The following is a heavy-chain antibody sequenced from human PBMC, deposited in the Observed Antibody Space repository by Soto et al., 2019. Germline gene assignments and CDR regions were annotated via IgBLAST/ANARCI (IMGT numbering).Heavy chain of an antibody. Sequence: GGFLRLSCAASGLTFRSYWMHWVRQAPGKGLVWVSRINTDGSVATYVDSVKGRFTISRDNAKNTLYLQMNSLRAEDTAVYYCARLDSSSWAFDYWGQGTLVTVSS. CDR3: ARLDSSSWAFDY. CDR2: INTDGSVA. D-gene: IGHD6-13*01. J-gene: IGHJ4*02. V-gene: IGHV3-74*03. CDR1: GLTFRSYW.